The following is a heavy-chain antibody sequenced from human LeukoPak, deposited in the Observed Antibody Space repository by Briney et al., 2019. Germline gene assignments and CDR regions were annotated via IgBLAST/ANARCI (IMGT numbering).Heavy chain of an antibody. CDR1: GFTFSSYA. CDR2: INDNGAGT. V-gene: IGHV3-23*01. Sequence: GGSLRLSCAASGFTFSSYAMSWVRQAPGKGLKWVSTINDNGAGTYYADSVKGRFIISRDNSYNTVSLQMNSLRDEDTGVYFCAKGLRTGVGPYMGYHYYMDVWGKGATVTVSS. J-gene: IGHJ6*03. D-gene: IGHD3-16*01. CDR3: AKGLRTGVGPYMGYHYYMDV.